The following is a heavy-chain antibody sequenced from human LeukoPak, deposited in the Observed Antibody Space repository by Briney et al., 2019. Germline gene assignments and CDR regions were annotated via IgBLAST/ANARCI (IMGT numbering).Heavy chain of an antibody. Sequence: GGSLRLSCAASGFTFSSYSMNWVRQAPGKGLEWVSAISGSGGSTYYADSVKGRFTISRDNSKNTLYLQMNSLRAEDTAVYYCAKEGKTRNWNYFQAKPVYWGQGTLVTVSS. V-gene: IGHV3-23*01. CDR1: GFTFSSYS. J-gene: IGHJ4*02. D-gene: IGHD1-20*01. CDR2: ISGSGGST. CDR3: AKEGKTRNWNYFQAKPVY.